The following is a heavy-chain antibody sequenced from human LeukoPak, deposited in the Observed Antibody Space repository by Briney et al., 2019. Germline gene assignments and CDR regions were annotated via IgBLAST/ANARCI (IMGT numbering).Heavy chain of an antibody. D-gene: IGHD5-12*01. CDR1: GYTFTSYA. Sequence: ASVKVSCKASGYTFTSYAMHWVRQAPGQRLEWMGWINAGNGNTKYSQKFQGRVTITRDASASTAYMELSSLRSEDTAVYYCARGFTGYGNTDYWGQGTLVTVSS. CDR3: ARGFTGYGNTDY. J-gene: IGHJ4*02. V-gene: IGHV1-3*01. CDR2: INAGNGNT.